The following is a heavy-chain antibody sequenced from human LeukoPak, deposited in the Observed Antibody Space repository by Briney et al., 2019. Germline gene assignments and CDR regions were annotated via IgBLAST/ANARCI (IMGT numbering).Heavy chain of an antibody. Sequence: GGSLRLSCAASGFTFSSYSMNWVRQAPGKGLEWVAYISGSGNTTYYADFLKGRFTVSRDNAHNSPFLQMNSLRKEDTAVYYCARDGLLWFGEFDYWGQGTLVTVSS. D-gene: IGHD3-10*01. CDR3: ARDGLLWFGEFDY. CDR1: GFTFSSYS. CDR2: ISGSGNTT. V-gene: IGHV3-48*02. J-gene: IGHJ4*02.